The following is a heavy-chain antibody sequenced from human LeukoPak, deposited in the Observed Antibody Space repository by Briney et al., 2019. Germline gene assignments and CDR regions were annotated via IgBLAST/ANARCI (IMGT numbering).Heavy chain of an antibody. CDR1: GFTFTNIS. CDR3: VREGFYFFDF. V-gene: IGHV3-7*01. Sequence: PGGSLRLSCAASGFTFTNISMSWVRQVPGKGLEWVANIKQDGSETTYADSVRGRFTIFRDNAKDSVYLQMNSLRAEDSATYYCVREGFYFFDFWGQGTLVTVSS. J-gene: IGHJ4*01. CDR2: IKQDGSET.